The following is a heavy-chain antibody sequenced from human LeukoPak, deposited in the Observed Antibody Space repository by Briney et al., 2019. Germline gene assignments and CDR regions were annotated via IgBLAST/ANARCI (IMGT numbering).Heavy chain of an antibody. V-gene: IGHV3-11*04. CDR3: ARGAVRGVIDYYMDV. J-gene: IGHJ6*03. Sequence: GGSLRLSCAASGFTFSDYYMSWIRQAPGKGLEWVSYISSSGSTIYYADSVKGRFTISRDNAKNSLYLQMNSLRAGDTAVYYCARGAVRGVIDYYMDVWGKGTTVTISS. CDR1: GFTFSDYY. D-gene: IGHD3-10*01. CDR2: ISSSGSTI.